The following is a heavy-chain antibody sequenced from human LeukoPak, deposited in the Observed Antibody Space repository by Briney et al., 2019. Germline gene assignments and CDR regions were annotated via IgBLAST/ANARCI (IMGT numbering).Heavy chain of an antibody. CDR3: AREGVVGALTNWFDP. V-gene: IGHV3-30-3*01. J-gene: IGHJ5*02. CDR1: GFTFSSYA. CDR2: ISYDGSNK. Sequence: GGSLRLSCAASGFTFSSYAMHWVRQAPGKGLEGVAVISYDGSNKYYADSVKGRFTISRDNSKNTLYLQMNSLRAEDTAVYYCAREGVVGALTNWFDPWGQGTLVTVSS. D-gene: IGHD1-26*01.